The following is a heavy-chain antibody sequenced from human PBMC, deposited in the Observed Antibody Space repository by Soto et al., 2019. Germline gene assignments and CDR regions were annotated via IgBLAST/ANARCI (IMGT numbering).Heavy chain of an antibody. Sequence: PGGSLRLSCAASGFTFSSYGMHWVRQAPGKGLEWVAVISYDGSNKYYADSVKGRFTISRDNSKNTLYLQMNSLRAEDTAVYYCAKAYEFIWGHYRYYYMDVWCKAITVTVS. D-gene: IGHD3-16*02. V-gene: IGHV3-30*18. CDR1: GFTFSSYG. CDR2: ISYDGSNK. J-gene: IGHJ6*03. CDR3: AKAYEFIWGHYRYYYMDV.